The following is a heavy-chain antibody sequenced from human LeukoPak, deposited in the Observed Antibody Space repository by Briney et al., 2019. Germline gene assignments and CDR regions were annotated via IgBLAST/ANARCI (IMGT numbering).Heavy chain of an antibody. J-gene: IGHJ6*02. D-gene: IGHD3-10*01. CDR1: GYTFSNYG. CDR3: AKASGDYPVYYFGMDV. V-gene: IGHV3-23*01. CDR2: ITGSGSKT. Sequence: GGSLSLSCAASGYTFSNYGIVWVRQAPGQGLEWVSSITGSGSKTYYADTLKGRFTISRDNSKNTLSLQMNSLRADDTAVYYCAKASGDYPVYYFGMDVWGQGTTVTVSS.